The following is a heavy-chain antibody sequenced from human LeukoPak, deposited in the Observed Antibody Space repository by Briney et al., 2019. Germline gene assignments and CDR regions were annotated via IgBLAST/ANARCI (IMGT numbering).Heavy chain of an antibody. D-gene: IGHD3-9*01. CDR2: INSKSGGT. Sequence: ASVKVSCKASGYTFSGYYMHWVRQAPGQGLEWMGWINSKSGGTNEAQKFHDRVTMTRDTSIRTAYMEVSRLRSDDTAVYYCARSPDILTGENFDYWGQGNLVTVSS. J-gene: IGHJ4*02. CDR1: GYTFSGYY. CDR3: ARSPDILTGENFDY. V-gene: IGHV1-2*02.